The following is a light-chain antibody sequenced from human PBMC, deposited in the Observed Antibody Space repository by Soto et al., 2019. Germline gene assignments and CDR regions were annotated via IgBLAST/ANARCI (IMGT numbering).Light chain of an antibody. CDR2: GAS. CDR3: QQYGSSLLFT. CDR1: QSVSSSY. V-gene: IGKV3-20*01. J-gene: IGKJ3*01. Sequence: EIVLTQSPGTLSLSPGERATPSCRASQSVSSSYLAWYQQKPGQAPRLLIYGASSRATGIPDRFSGSESGTDFTLTISRLEPEDFAVYYCQQYGSSLLFTFGPGTKGDIK.